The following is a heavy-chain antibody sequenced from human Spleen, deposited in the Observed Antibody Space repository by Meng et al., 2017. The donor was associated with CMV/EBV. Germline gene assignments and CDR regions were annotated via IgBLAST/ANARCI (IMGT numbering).Heavy chain of an antibody. CDR1: GFTFSRHW. J-gene: IGHJ3*02. V-gene: IGHV3-7*01. CDR2: IKQDGSNT. CDR3: ARVFAREGSAFNAFDI. D-gene: IGHD2-21*01. Sequence: GESLKISCAASGFTFSRHWMSLVRQAPGKGLEWVANIKQDGSNTDYLDSVKGRFTISRDNTKNSLYLQLNSLRAEDTAVYYCARVFAREGSAFNAFDIWGQGTMVTVSS.